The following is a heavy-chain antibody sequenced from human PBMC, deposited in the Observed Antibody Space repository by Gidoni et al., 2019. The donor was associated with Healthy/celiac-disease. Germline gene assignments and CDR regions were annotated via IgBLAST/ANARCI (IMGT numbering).Heavy chain of an antibody. D-gene: IGHD1-7*01. Sequence: QVQLQESGPGLVKPSQTLSLTCTVSGGSISSGGYYWSWIRQHPGKGLEWIGYIYYSGSTYYNPSLKSRVTISVDTSKNQFSLKLSSVTAADTAVYYCARERVGITGTTVDYWGQGTLVTVSS. CDR1: GGSISSGGYY. CDR3: ARERVGITGTTVDY. CDR2: IYYSGST. J-gene: IGHJ4*02. V-gene: IGHV4-31*03.